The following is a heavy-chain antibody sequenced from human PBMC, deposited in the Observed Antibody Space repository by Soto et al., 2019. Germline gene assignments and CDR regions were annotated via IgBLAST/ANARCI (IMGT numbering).Heavy chain of an antibody. V-gene: IGHV1-8*01. CDR1: GYTFTSYD. D-gene: IGHD4-17*01. J-gene: IGHJ4*02. Sequence: GASVKVSCKASGYTFTSYDINWVRQATGQGLEWKGWMNPNSGNTGYAQKFQGRVTMTRNTSISTAYMELSSLRSEDTAVYYCARVWSSSDYGDLGEYYFDYWGQGTLVTVSS. CDR3: ARVWSSSDYGDLGEYYFDY. CDR2: MNPNSGNT.